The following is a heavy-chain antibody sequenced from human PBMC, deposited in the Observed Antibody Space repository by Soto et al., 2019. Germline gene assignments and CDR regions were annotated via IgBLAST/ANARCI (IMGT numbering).Heavy chain of an antibody. CDR3: DRDSYSSLFDS. CDR2: ITTGNDYI. CDR1: GFTLSSFS. D-gene: IGHD6-19*01. Sequence: GGSRRLSFVASGFTLSSFSMSWVRQTPGKGLEWVSSITTGNDYISYADSVKGQFTITRDNAKTSLFLQMNSLRAEDTALDSSDRDSYSSLFDSWGQGTLVTVSS. V-gene: IGHV3-21*01. J-gene: IGHJ5*01.